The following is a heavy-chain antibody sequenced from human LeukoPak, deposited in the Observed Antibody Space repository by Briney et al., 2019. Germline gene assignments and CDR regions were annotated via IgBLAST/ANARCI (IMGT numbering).Heavy chain of an antibody. CDR3: AKSRGAAPIH. D-gene: IGHD6-13*01. Sequence: GGYLRLYCAASAFTCSDYYMSWLRQAPGNGLEWGAVISYDGSNKYYADSVKGRFTISRDNSKNTLYLQMNSLRAEDTAVYYCAKSRGAAPIHWGQGTLVTVSS. J-gene: IGHJ4*02. CDR2: ISYDGSNK. CDR1: AFTCSDYY. V-gene: IGHV3-30*18.